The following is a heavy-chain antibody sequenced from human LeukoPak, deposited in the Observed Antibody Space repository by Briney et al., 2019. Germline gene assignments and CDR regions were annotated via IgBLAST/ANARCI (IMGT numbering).Heavy chain of an antibody. V-gene: IGHV3-30*02. CDR3: AKVRYQLLHFDY. CDR2: IRYDGSNK. Sequence: PGGSLRLSCAASGFTFSSYGTHWVRQAPGKGLEWVAFIRYDGSNKYYADPVKGRFTISRDNSKNTLYLQMNSLRAEDTAVYYCAKVRYQLLHFDYWGQGTLVTVSS. J-gene: IGHJ4*02. CDR1: GFTFSSYG. D-gene: IGHD2-2*01.